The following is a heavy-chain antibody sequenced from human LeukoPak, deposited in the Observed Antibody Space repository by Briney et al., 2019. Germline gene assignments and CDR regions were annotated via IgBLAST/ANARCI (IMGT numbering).Heavy chain of an antibody. D-gene: IGHD4-23*01. CDR1: GYTLTELS. J-gene: IGHJ5*02. CDR2: FDPEDGET. Sequence: ASVKVSCKVSGYTLTELSMHWVRQAPGKGLEWMGGFDPEDGETIYAQKFRGRVTMTEDTSTDTAYMELSSLRSEDTAVYYCATLDYGGRGGWFDPWGQGTLVTVSS. CDR3: ATLDYGGRGGWFDP. V-gene: IGHV1-24*01.